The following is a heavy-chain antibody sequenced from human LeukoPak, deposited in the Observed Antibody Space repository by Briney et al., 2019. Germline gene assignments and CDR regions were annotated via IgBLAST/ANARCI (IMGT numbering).Heavy chain of an antibody. Sequence: PGGSLRLSCAASGFTFSSYTMHWVRQAPGKGLEWVSVIYSGGITYYADSGKGRFTISRDNSKNTLYLQMNSLRAEDTAVYYCALQRPLKGVWGQGTTVTVSS. CDR2: IYSGGIT. CDR1: GFTFSSYT. V-gene: IGHV3-66*04. D-gene: IGHD1-1*01. J-gene: IGHJ6*02. CDR3: ALQRPLKGV.